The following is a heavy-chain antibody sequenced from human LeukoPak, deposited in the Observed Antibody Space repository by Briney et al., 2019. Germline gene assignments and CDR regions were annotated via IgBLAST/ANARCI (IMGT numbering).Heavy chain of an antibody. D-gene: IGHD6-13*01. CDR1: GGSISSSSYY. V-gene: IGHV4-39*07. J-gene: IGHJ4*02. CDR3: ARERGIEHSEIAAAGYFDY. Sequence: PSETLSLTCTVSGGSISSSSYYWGWIRQPPGKGLEWIGRIYTSGSTNYNPSLKSRVTISVDTSKNQFSLKVNSVTAADTAVYYCARERGIEHSEIAAAGYFDYWGQGTLVTVSS. CDR2: IYTSGST.